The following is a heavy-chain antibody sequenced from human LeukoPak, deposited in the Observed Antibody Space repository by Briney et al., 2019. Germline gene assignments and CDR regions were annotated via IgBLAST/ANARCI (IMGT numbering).Heavy chain of an antibody. CDR3: ARGGLLLWFGELLFRGGDFDY. Sequence: GGSLRLSRAASGFTVSSNYMSWVRQAPGKGLEWVSVIYSGGSTYYADSVKGRFTISRDNSKNTLYLQMNSLRAEDTAVYYCARGGLLLWFGELLFRGGDFDYWGQGTLVTVSS. CDR1: GFTVSSNY. J-gene: IGHJ4*02. V-gene: IGHV3-53*01. CDR2: IYSGGST. D-gene: IGHD3-10*01.